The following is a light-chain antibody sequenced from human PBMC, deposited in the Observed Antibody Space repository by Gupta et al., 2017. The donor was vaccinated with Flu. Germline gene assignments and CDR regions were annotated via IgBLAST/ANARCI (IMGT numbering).Light chain of an antibody. J-gene: IGKJ3*01. Sequence: DIVMTQSPLSLPVTPGEPASISCRSSQSLLHSNGYNYLDWYLQKPGQSPQLLIYLGSNRASGVHDRFSGSGSGTDFTLKSSRVEAEDVGGYDGMQAQVFGHGTKVDIK. V-gene: IGKV2-28*01. CDR3: MQAQV. CDR2: LGS. CDR1: QSLLHSNGYNY.